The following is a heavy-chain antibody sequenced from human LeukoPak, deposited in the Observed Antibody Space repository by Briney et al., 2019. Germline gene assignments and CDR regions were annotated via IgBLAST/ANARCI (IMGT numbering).Heavy chain of an antibody. J-gene: IGHJ4*02. Sequence: ASVKVSCKASGYTFTGYYMHWVRQAPGQGLEWMGRINPNSGGTNYAQKFQGRVTMTRDTSISTAYMELSRLRSDDTAVYYCARATPYAQPCYDFWSGYYIDYWGQGTLVTVSS. D-gene: IGHD3-3*01. V-gene: IGHV1-2*06. CDR1: GYTFTGYY. CDR2: INPNSGGT. CDR3: ARATPYAQPCYDFWSGYYIDY.